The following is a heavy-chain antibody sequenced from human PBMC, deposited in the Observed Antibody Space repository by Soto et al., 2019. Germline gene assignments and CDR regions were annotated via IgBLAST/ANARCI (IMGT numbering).Heavy chain of an antibody. J-gene: IGHJ4*02. CDR3: ARDHSKGRTLLGDSVYCYFDY. V-gene: IGHV3-33*01. Sequence: QVQLVESGGGVVQPGRSLRLSCAASGFTFSSYGMHWVRQAPGKGLEWVAVIWHDGSNKYYADSVKGRFTISRDNSKNTLYLQMNSLRAEDTAVYYCARDHSKGRTLLGDSVYCYFDYWGQGTLVTVSS. CDR1: GFTFSSYG. CDR2: IWHDGSNK. D-gene: IGHD3-10*01.